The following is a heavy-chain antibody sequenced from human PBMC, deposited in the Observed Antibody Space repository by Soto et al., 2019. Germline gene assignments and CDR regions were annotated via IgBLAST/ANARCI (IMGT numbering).Heavy chain of an antibody. V-gene: IGHV3-23*01. J-gene: IGHJ6*02. CDR1: GFTFSSST. Sequence: GGSLRLSCAASGFTFSSSTMSWVRQAPGKGLEWVSAIIDSGGYTYYADSVKGRFTISRDNSKNTLYLQMNSLRAEDTALYYCAKETYYYYGMDVWGQGTTVTVSS. CDR2: IIDSGGYT. CDR3: AKETYYYYGMDV.